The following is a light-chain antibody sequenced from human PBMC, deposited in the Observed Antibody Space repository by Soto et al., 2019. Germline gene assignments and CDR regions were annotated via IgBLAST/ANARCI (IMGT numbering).Light chain of an antibody. CDR2: GAS. Sequence: DILMTQSPDSLAVSLGERATINCKSSQSVLFTSSNQNSLAWYQQKPGQAPRLLIYGASNRATGIPDRFSGSGSGTDFTLTISRLEPEDFAVYYCQQYGSSGTFGQGTKVDIK. V-gene: IGKV4-1*01. CDR1: QSVLFTSSNQNS. J-gene: IGKJ1*01. CDR3: QQYGSSGT.